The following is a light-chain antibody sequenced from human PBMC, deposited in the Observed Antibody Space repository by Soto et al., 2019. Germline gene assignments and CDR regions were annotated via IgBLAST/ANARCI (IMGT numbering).Light chain of an antibody. CDR1: NNDVGRYDF. CDR2: EAT. V-gene: IGLV2-23*01. CDR3: FSYAGSDRAV. J-gene: IGLJ2*01. Sequence: QSVLTQPASVSGSPGQSITVSCTGTNNDVGRYDFVSWYKQDPGKAPKLMIYEATQRPSGVSSRFSGSKSGNTASLTISGLQAEDEADYYCFSYAGSDRAVFGGGTKVTVL.